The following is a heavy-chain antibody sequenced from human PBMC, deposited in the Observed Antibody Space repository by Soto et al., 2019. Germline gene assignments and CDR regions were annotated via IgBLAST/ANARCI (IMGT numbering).Heavy chain of an antibody. J-gene: IGHJ6*02. D-gene: IGHD2-15*01. Sequence: VASVKVSCKASGGTFSSYAISWVRQAPGQGLEWMGGIIPIFGTANYAQKFQGRVTITADESTSTAYMELSSLRSEDTAVYYCARDRQMHCSGGSCHGNYYYYGMDVWGQGTTVTVSS. CDR1: GGTFSSYA. CDR2: IIPIFGTA. V-gene: IGHV1-69*13. CDR3: ARDRQMHCSGGSCHGNYYYYGMDV.